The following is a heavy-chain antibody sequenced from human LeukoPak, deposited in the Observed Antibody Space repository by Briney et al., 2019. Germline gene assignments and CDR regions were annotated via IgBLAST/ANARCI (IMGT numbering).Heavy chain of an antibody. Sequence: PGGSLRLSCAASGFTFSSYSMNWVRQAPGKGPEWVSAISGSGGSTYYADSVKGRFTISRDNSKNTLYLQMNSLRAEDTAVYYCANGNFKIYYYDSSGQTSFDYWGQGTLVTVSS. CDR2: ISGSGGST. J-gene: IGHJ4*02. D-gene: IGHD3-22*01. CDR1: GFTFSSYS. CDR3: ANGNFKIYYYDSSGQTSFDY. V-gene: IGHV3-23*01.